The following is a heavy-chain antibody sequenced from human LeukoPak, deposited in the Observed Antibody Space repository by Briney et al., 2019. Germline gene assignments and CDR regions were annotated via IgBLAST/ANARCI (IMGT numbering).Heavy chain of an antibody. D-gene: IGHD6-13*01. J-gene: IGHJ5*02. CDR1: GFTFSSNW. Sequence: GGSLRLSCATSGFTFSSNWMSWVRHAPGRGLEWVANIKPDGSAEYYAASVKGRFTISRDNAKNSLYLQMNSLRDEDTAVYYCARDPPAAAGLPWGQGTLVTVSS. CDR3: ARDPPAAAGLP. CDR2: IKPDGSAE. V-gene: IGHV3-7*01.